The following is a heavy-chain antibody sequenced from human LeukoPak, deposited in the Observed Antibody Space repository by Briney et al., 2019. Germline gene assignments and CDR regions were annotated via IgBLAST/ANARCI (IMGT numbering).Heavy chain of an antibody. CDR3: ARVLSSYYYDSSGYDYFDY. V-gene: IGHV4-59*11. D-gene: IGHD3-22*01. CDR1: GGSISSHY. CDR2: ISYTGST. Sequence: KSSETLSLTCTVSGGSISSHYWSWIRQPPGKGLEWIGYISYTGSTNYIPSLKSRVTISVDMSKNQFSLRLTSVTAADTAVYYCARVLSSYYYDSSGYDYFDYWGQGTLVTVSS. J-gene: IGHJ4*02.